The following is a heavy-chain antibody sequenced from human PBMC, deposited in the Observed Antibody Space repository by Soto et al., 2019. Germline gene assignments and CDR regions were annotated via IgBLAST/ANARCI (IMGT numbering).Heavy chain of an antibody. V-gene: IGHV4-31*03. CDR1: GGSISSGGYY. J-gene: IGHJ3*02. D-gene: IGHD3-16*02. Sequence: QGQLQESGSGLLKPSQTLSLTCTVPGGSISSGGYYWSWIRQHPGKGLEWLGYIYYSGSTYYNPTLKRRVTISVDTAKKQFYLKMSSVTAADTAVYYGARCYEYGWGSYRTDAFDIWGQGTRVTVSS. CDR3: ARCYEYGWGSYRTDAFDI. CDR2: IYYSGST.